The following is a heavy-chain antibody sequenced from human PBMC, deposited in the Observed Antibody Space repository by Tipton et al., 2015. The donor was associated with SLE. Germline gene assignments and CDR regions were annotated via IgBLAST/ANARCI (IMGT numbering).Heavy chain of an antibody. CDR1: GGSISSGSYY. V-gene: IGHV4-61*02. J-gene: IGHJ4*02. Sequence: TLSLTCTVSGGSISSGSYYWSWTRQPAGKGLGWIGRIYTSGSTNYNPSLKSRVTISVDTSKNQFSLKLSSVTAAGTAVYYCARYRAAGYFDYWGQGTLVTASS. D-gene: IGHD6-13*01. CDR2: IYTSGST. CDR3: ARYRAAGYFDY.